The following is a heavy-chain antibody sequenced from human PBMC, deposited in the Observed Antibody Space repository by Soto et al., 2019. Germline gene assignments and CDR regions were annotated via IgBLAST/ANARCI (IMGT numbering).Heavy chain of an antibody. CDR3: VRVPDY. CDR1: GGSISSGGYS. V-gene: IGHV4-30-2*01. D-gene: IGHD2-2*01. Sequence: QLQLQESCAGLVKPSQTLSLTCAVSGGSISSGGYSWSWIRQPPGKGLEWIGYMYHGGSTYYNPSLKRRVTISIDMSKNQFSLKLRSVTAAYTAVYYCVRVPDYWGQGILVTVSS. CDR2: MYHGGST. J-gene: IGHJ4*02.